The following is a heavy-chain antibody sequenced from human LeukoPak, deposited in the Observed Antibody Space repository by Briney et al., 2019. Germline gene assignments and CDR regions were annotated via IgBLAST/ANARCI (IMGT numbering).Heavy chain of an antibody. V-gene: IGHV3-23*01. Sequence: GGSLRLSCAASRLTFSSYAMSSGRQAPGKGLEWVSAISGSGGSTYYADSVKGRFTISRDNSKNTLYLQMNSLRAEDTAVYYCTKDRRSKPLGSFDYWGQGTLVTVSS. D-gene: IGHD7-27*01. CDR2: ISGSGGST. J-gene: IGHJ4*02. CDR3: TKDRRSKPLGSFDY. CDR1: RLTFSSYA.